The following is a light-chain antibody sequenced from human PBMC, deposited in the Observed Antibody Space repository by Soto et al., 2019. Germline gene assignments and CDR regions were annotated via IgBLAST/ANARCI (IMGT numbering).Light chain of an antibody. Sequence: QSVLTQPPSVSAALGQKVTISCSGSSSNIGNNYVSWYQHLPGTAPKVLIYDNNKRPSGIPDRLSGSKSGTSATLGITGLQTGDEGDYYCGTWDTSLSTVVFGGGTKLTVL. J-gene: IGLJ2*01. V-gene: IGLV1-51*01. CDR2: DNN. CDR3: GTWDTSLSTVV. CDR1: SSNIGNNY.